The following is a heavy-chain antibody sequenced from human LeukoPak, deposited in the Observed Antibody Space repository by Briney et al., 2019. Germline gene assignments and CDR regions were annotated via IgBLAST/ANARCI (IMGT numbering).Heavy chain of an antibody. CDR1: GFTFDKYW. J-gene: IGHJ4*02. V-gene: IGHV3-74*01. D-gene: IGHD3-10*01. Sequence: PGGFLRLSCAVSGFTFDKYWMHWVRQAPGKGLVWVSAINTGGSNTYYADSVKGRFTISRDNAKTTLFLQMNSLTVEDTAVYYCTPGGGQGTQVTVSS. CDR3: TPG. CDR2: INTGGSNT.